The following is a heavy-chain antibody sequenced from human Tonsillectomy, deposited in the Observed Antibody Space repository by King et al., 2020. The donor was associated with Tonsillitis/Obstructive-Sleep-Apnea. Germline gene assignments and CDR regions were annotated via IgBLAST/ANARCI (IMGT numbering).Heavy chain of an antibody. CDR2: IDPSDSYT. CDR1: GYSFTSYW. CDR3: AARLGIVGATGY. V-gene: IGHV5-10-1*03. D-gene: IGHD1-26*01. Sequence: DVQLVESGAEVKKPGESLRISCKGSGYSFTSYWISWVRQMPGKGLEWMGRIDPSDSYTNYSPSFQGHVTISADKSISTAYLQWSSLKASDTAMYYCAARLGIVGATGYWGQATLVTVSS. J-gene: IGHJ4*02.